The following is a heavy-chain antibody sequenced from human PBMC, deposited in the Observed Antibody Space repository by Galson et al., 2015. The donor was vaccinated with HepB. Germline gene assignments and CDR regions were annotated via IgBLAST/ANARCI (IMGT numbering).Heavy chain of an antibody. V-gene: IGHV3-21*01. J-gene: IGHJ6*04. Sequence: SLRLSCAASGFTFSSYSMNWVRQAPGKGLEWVSSISSSSSYIYYADSVKGRFTISRDNAKNSLYLQMNSLRAEDTAVYYCASRRDLTGYWGYYYYYYGMDVWGKGTTVTVSS. D-gene: IGHD3-9*01. CDR1: GFTFSSYS. CDR3: ASRRDLTGYWGYYYYYYGMDV. CDR2: ISSSSSYI.